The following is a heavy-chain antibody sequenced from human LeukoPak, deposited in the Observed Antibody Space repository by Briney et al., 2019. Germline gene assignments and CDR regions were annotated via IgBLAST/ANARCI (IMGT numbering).Heavy chain of an antibody. D-gene: IGHD3-10*01. V-gene: IGHV3-7*01. Sequence: GGSLRLSCAASEFTFSTYWMSWVRQAPGKGLEWVANIKQDGSEKYYMDSVKGRFTISKDTAKNSLYLQMNSLRAEDTAVYYCARAAKYYYGSETYYFFDYWGQGTLVTVSS. CDR3: ARAAKYYYGSETYYFFDY. CDR1: EFTFSTYW. J-gene: IGHJ4*02. CDR2: IKQDGSEK.